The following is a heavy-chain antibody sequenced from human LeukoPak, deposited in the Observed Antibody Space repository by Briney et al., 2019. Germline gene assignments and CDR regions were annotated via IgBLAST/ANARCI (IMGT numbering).Heavy chain of an antibody. Sequence: GGSLGLSCAASGFTFSSYWMSWVRQAPGKGLEWVSSISSSSSYIYYADSGKGRFTISRDNAKNSLYLQMNSLRAEDTAVYYCARIAARVRYYYYYMDVWGKGTTVTVS. D-gene: IGHD6-6*01. CDR1: GFTFSSYW. CDR2: ISSSSSYI. V-gene: IGHV3-21*01. J-gene: IGHJ6*03. CDR3: ARIAARVRYYYYYMDV.